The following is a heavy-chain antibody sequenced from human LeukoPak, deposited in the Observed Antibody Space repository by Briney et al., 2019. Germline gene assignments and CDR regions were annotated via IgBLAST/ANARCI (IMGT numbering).Heavy chain of an antibody. Sequence: SQTLSLTCTVSGGSISSGDYYWSWIRQPPGKGLEWIGYIYYSGSTNYSPSLKSRVTISVDTSKNQFSLKLSSVTAADTAVYYCARTTDGAYFDYWGQGTLVTVSS. CDR3: ARTTDGAYFDY. D-gene: IGHD1-14*01. CDR1: GGSISSGDYY. CDR2: IYYSGST. V-gene: IGHV4-30-4*08. J-gene: IGHJ4*02.